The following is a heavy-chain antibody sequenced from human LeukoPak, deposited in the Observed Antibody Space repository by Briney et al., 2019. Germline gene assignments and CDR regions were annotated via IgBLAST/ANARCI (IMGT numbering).Heavy chain of an antibody. Sequence: HTGGPLRLSCVASGFIFSSYGMHWVRQAPGKGLEWVAVISYDGRNKAYADSVKGRFTISRNNSKNTLYLQMNSLRAEDTAVYYCAKRVAAADTDYWGQGTLVTVSS. CDR1: GFIFSSYG. D-gene: IGHD6-13*01. J-gene: IGHJ4*02. V-gene: IGHV3-30*18. CDR3: AKRVAAADTDY. CDR2: ISYDGRNK.